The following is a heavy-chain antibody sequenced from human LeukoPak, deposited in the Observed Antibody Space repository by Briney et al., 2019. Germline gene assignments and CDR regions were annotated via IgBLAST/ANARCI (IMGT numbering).Heavy chain of an antibody. CDR1: GCTFSNYG. Sequence: PGGSLRLSCAASGCTFSNYGMSWVRKAPGKGLEWVAKIKQDGSEEYYVDSVKGRLTITRDNAKNSLFLQMNSLRVEDTAIYYCARGGSYPDCWGQGTLVTVSS. J-gene: IGHJ4*02. CDR2: IKQDGSEE. D-gene: IGHD1-26*01. CDR3: ARGGSYPDC. V-gene: IGHV3-7*03.